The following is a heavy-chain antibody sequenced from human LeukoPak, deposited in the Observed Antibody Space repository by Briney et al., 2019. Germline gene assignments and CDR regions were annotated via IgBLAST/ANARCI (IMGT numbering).Heavy chain of an antibody. Sequence: SVKVSCKASGFTFTSSAVQWVRQARGQRLEWIGWIVVGSGNTNYAQKFQGRVTVTRDTSTSTVHMELSGLRSEDTAVYYCARDQEGFDYWGQGTLVTVSS. CDR1: GFTFTSSA. J-gene: IGHJ4*02. V-gene: IGHV1-58*01. CDR3: ARDQEGFDY. CDR2: IVVGSGNT.